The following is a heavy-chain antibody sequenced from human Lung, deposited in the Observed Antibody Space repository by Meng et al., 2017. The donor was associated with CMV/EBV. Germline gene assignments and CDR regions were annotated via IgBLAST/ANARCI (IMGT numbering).Heavy chain of an antibody. V-gene: IGHV3-7*01. CDR3: ARDRPPVASRMDY. J-gene: IGHJ4*02. CDR2: IGQDGIEK. Sequence: GGSLRLXCEDSGFTFSTYWRSWVRQSPGKGLEWVANIGQDGIEKYYVDSVKGRFTISRDNARNSLCLQMNNLRGEDTAVYYCARDRPPVASRMDYWCGGTLVTVSS. D-gene: IGHD2-15*01. CDR1: GFTFSTYW.